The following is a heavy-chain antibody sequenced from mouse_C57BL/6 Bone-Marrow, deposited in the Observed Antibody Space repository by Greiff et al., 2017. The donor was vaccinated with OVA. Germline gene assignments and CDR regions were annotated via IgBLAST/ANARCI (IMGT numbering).Heavy chain of an antibody. V-gene: IGHV1-22*01. CDR2: INPNNGGT. J-gene: IGHJ2*01. D-gene: IGHD2-3*01. CDR3: ARGYDGYPLGYY. CDR1: GYTFTDYN. Sequence: EVQLQQSGPELVKPGASVKMSCKASGYTFTDYNMHWVKQSHGKSLEWIGYINPNNGGTSYNQKFKGKATLTVNKSSSTAYMELRSLTSEDAAVYDCARGYDGYPLGYYWGQGTTLTVSS.